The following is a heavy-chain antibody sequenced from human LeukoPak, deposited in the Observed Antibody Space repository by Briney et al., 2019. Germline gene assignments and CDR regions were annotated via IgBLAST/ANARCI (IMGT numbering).Heavy chain of an antibody. CDR1: RFTFSSYA. Sequence: GGSLRLSCAGSRFTFSSYAMSWVRQAPGKGLQWVSTISGRGTDTYYADSVKGRFIISRDNSNSTLSLQMSSLRAEDTAVYYRAKGAFPTAMVTPYFDYWGQGALVTVSS. V-gene: IGHV3-23*01. J-gene: IGHJ4*02. CDR3: AKGAFPTAMVTPYFDY. CDR2: ISGRGTDT. D-gene: IGHD5-18*01.